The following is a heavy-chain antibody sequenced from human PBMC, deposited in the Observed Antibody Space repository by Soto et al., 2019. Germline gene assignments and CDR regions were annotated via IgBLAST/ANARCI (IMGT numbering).Heavy chain of an antibody. CDR3: ARGRGISGWYSYYYGMDV. Sequence: SETLSLTCTVSGGSISSYYWSWIRQPPGKGLEWIGYIYYSGSTNYNPSLKSRVTISVDTSKNQFSLKLSSVTAADTAVYYWARGRGISGWYSYYYGMDVWGQGTTVTVSS. D-gene: IGHD6-19*01. CDR1: GGSISSYY. J-gene: IGHJ6*02. CDR2: IYYSGST. V-gene: IGHV4-59*01.